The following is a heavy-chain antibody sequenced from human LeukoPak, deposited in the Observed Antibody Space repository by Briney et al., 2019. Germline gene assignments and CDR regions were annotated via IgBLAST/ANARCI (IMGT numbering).Heavy chain of an antibody. CDR3: AKVLYSSGWYLGYFQH. Sequence: PVGSLKLSSAASGFTFSSDAMSCGRQAPGKGGGGGSAISGSGGSTYYADSVKGRFTISRDNSKNTLYLQMNSLRAEDTAVYYCAKVLYSSGWYLGYFQHWGQGTLVTVSS. J-gene: IGHJ1*01. V-gene: IGHV3-23*01. D-gene: IGHD6-19*01. CDR2: ISGSGGST. CDR1: GFTFSSDA.